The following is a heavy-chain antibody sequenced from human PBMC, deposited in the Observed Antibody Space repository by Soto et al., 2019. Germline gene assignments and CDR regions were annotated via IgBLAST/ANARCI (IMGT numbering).Heavy chain of an antibody. CDR2: ISRHGTTI. CDR3: ARDFRYDDV. CDR1: GFTFSHYD. J-gene: IGHJ6*02. D-gene: IGHD3-16*02. Sequence: PVGSRILSCEPSGFTFSHYDVNWVRQTPGKGLEWVSYISRHGTTIYYADSVKGRFTISRDNAKNSLSLQMNSLGDEDTAVYYCARDFRYDDVWGQGTKVSVS. V-gene: IGHV3-48*02.